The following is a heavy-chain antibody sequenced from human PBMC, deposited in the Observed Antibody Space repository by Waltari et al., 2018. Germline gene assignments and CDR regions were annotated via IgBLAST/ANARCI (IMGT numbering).Heavy chain of an antibody. CDR2: INPKTGGT. J-gene: IGHJ4*02. V-gene: IGHV1-2*02. D-gene: IGHD6-19*01. CDR3: ARVIYSSGWNPIDF. Sequence: QVQLVQSGAEVKKPGASVKVSCKASGYTFTAYYMHWVRLAPGKGLEWMGWINPKTGGTRIAQKFQGRVTVTSDASITTGYMELTSLRSDDTALYDCARVIYSSGWNPIDFWGQGTLVTVSS. CDR1: GYTFTAYY.